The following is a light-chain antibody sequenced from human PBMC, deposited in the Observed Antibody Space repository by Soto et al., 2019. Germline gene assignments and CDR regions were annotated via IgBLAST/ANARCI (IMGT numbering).Light chain of an antibody. V-gene: IGKV3D-20*01. CDR1: QSVSSSY. CDR3: QKYGSSPYT. J-gene: IGKJ2*01. Sequence: EIVLTQSPATLSLSPGERATLSCGASQSVSSSYLAWYQQKPGLAPRLLMYDASRRATGIPERFSGSGSGTDFTLTISRLEPEDFAVYYCQKYGSSPYTFGHGTKLEIK. CDR2: DAS.